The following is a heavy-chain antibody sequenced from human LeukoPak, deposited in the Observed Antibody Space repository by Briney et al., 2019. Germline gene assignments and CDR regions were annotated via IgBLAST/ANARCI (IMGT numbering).Heavy chain of an antibody. CDR2: ITTYNGDT. V-gene: IGHV1-18*01. D-gene: IGHD3-22*01. J-gene: IGHJ4*02. CDR1: GYTFTSYG. CDR3: ADGFYDSSGYYDLDY. Sequence: GASVKVSCKASGYTFTSYGINWVRQAPGQGLEWMGWITTYNGDTNYAQKFQGRVTITADESTSTAYMELSSLRSEDTAVYYCADGFYDSSGYYDLDYWGQGTLVTVSS.